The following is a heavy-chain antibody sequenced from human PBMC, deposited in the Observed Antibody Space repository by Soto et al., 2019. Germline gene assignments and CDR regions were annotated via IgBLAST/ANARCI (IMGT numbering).Heavy chain of an antibody. V-gene: IGHV4-30-4*01. CDR3: ARASPPVLRYFDDLPTLRRAPNYYGMDV. Sequence: SETLSLTCTVSGGSISSGDYYWSWIRQPPGKGLEWIGYIYYSGSTYYNPSLKSRVTISVDTSKNQFSLKLSSVTAADTAVYYCARASPPVLRYFDDLPTLRRAPNYYGMDVWGQGTTVTVSS. CDR2: IYYSGST. D-gene: IGHD3-9*01. J-gene: IGHJ6*02. CDR1: GGSISSGDYY.